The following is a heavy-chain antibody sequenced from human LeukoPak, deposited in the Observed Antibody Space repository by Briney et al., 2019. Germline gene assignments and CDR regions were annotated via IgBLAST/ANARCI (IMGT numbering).Heavy chain of an antibody. D-gene: IGHD3-9*01. CDR1: GGSISSYY. CDR2: IYYSGST. CDR3: ARSGGYYDILTGYYRNDTLDI. Sequence: PSETLSLTCTVSGGSISSYYWSWIRQPPGKGLEWIGYIYYSGSTNYNPSLKSRVTISVDTSKNRFSLKLNSVTAADTAVYYCARSGGYYDILTGYYRNDTLDIWGQGTMVTVSS. V-gene: IGHV4-59*08. J-gene: IGHJ3*02.